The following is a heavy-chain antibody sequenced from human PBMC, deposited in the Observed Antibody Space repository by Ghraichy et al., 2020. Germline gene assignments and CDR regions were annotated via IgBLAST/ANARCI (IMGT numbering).Heavy chain of an antibody. V-gene: IGHV3-7*03. J-gene: IGHJ6*02. CDR3: ARGRGGDYGVDV. CDR1: GFTLKSFW. Sequence: GGSLRLSCAASGFTLKSFWMSWVRQAPGKGLEWVANIKQDGGEKFSLDSVKGRFTISRDNANNSLFLEMNSLRVEDTALYYCARGRGGDYGVDVWGQGTTVTVSS. CDR2: IKQDGGEK. D-gene: IGHD3-10*01.